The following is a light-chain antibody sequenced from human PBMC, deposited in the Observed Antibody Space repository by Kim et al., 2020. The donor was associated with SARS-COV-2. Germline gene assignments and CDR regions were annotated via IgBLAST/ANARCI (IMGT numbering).Light chain of an antibody. Sequence: SAFLGDRVTISCRASQFVSSSVAWYQQKPGQAPKLLLYASSSLRSGVSPRFSGSGSGTDFTLTITNVQPEDFATYYCQQTDTFPYTFGQGTKLEI. CDR3: QQTDTFPYT. V-gene: IGKV1-12*01. J-gene: IGKJ2*01. CDR1: QFVSSS. CDR2: ASS.